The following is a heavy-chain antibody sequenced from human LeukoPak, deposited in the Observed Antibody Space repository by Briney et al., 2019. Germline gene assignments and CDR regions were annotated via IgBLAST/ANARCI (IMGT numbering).Heavy chain of an antibody. CDR2: IIPMINTP. CDR3: AIFQGTYGDNENDY. D-gene: IGHD4-17*01. V-gene: IGHV1-69*13. CDR1: GGTFRSYA. Sequence: SVKVSCKASGGTFRSYAITWVRQPPGKGLEWMGGIIPMINTPKYAQKFQGRVSITADESTSTGYMEVSSLRSEDTAVYYCAIFQGTYGDNENDYWGQGTLVTVSS. J-gene: IGHJ4*02.